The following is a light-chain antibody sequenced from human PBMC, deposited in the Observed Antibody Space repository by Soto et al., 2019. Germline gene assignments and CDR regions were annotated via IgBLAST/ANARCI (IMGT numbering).Light chain of an antibody. J-gene: IGKJ3*01. V-gene: IGKV1-33*01. CDR1: QDISNY. CDR2: DAS. Sequence: DIQMTQSPSSLSASVGDRVTITCQASQDISNYLNWYQQKPGKAPKLLIYDASNLETGVPSRFSGSGSGTDFTFNISSLQAEDIATYYCQQYDNLLLFTFGPGTKVHIK. CDR3: QQYDNLLLFT.